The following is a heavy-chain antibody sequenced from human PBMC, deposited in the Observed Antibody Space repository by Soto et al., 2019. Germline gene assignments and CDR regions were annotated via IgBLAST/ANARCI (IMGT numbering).Heavy chain of an antibody. CDR3: ARERVAILWFGELFSDDYYGMDV. Sequence: ASVKVSCKASGYTFTSYGISWVRQAPGQWLEWMGWISAYNGNTNYAQKLQGRVTMTTDTSTSTAYMELRSLRSDDTAVYYCARERVAILWFGELFSDDYYGMDVWGQGTTVTVSS. CDR2: ISAYNGNT. J-gene: IGHJ6*02. CDR1: GYTFTSYG. V-gene: IGHV1-18*01. D-gene: IGHD3-10*01.